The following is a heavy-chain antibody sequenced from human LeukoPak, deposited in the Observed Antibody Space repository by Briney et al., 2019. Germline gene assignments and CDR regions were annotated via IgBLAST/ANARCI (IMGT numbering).Heavy chain of an antibody. D-gene: IGHD1-7*01. Sequence: SQTLSLTCTVSGGSISSGSYYWSWIRQPAGKGLEWIGRIYTSGSTNYNPSLKSRVTISVGTSKNQFSLKLSSVTAADTAVYYCARDGATTLWGQGTLVTVSS. J-gene: IGHJ4*02. CDR1: GGSISSGSYY. V-gene: IGHV4-61*02. CDR3: ARDGATTL. CDR2: IYTSGST.